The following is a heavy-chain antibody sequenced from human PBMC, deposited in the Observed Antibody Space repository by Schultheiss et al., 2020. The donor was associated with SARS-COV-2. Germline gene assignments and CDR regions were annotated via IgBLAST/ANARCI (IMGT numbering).Heavy chain of an antibody. Sequence: GGSLRLSCAASGFTFSSYGMHWVRQAPGKGLEWVAVISYDGSNKYYADSVKGRFTISRDNSKNTLYLQMNSLRAEDTAVYYCAKDQFATTYYYDSSGSLDYWGQGTLVTVSS. CDR1: GFTFSSYG. CDR3: AKDQFATTYYYDSSGSLDY. D-gene: IGHD3-22*01. V-gene: IGHV3-30*18. J-gene: IGHJ4*02. CDR2: ISYDGSNK.